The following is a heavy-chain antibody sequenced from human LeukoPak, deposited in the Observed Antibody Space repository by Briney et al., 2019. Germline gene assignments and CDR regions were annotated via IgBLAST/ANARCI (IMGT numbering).Heavy chain of an antibody. V-gene: IGHV3-7*05. CDR2: INQDGSEK. CDR1: GFTFSSNW. Sequence: GGSLRLSCAASGFTFSSNWMSWVRQAPGKGLEWVANINQDGSEKYYVDSVRGRFSISRDNAKKSLYLQMNSLRAEDTAVYYCARTRGMDVWGQGTTVTVSS. J-gene: IGHJ6*02. CDR3: ARTRGMDV.